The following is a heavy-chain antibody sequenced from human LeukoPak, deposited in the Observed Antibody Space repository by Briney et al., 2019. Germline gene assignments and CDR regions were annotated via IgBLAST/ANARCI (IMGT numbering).Heavy chain of an antibody. CDR2: IYSGGST. CDR3: ARGDFDGGNSYYFDY. V-gene: IGHV3-53*01. Sequence: GGSLRLSCAASGFTVSINYMSWVRQAPGKGLEWVSVIYSGGSTYYADSVKGRFTISRDNSENTLSLQMNSLRAEDTAVYYCARGDFDGGNSYYFDYWGQGTLVTVSS. J-gene: IGHJ4*02. D-gene: IGHD4-23*01. CDR1: GFTVSINY.